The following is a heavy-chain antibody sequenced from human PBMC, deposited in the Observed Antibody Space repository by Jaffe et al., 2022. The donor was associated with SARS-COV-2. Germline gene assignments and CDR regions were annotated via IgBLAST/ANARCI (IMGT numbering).Heavy chain of an antibody. CDR2: ISGSGGST. CDR3: AKGGPSFSNSPDRYFQH. V-gene: IGHV3-23*01. J-gene: IGHJ1*01. CDR1: GFTFSSYA. D-gene: IGHD6-13*01. Sequence: EVQLLESGGDLVQPGGSLRLSCVASGFTFSSYAVSWVRQTPGKGLEWVSAISGSGGSTYYADSVRGRFSISRDSSMNTVILQMTNLGAEDTAVYYCAKGGPSFSNSPDRYFQHWGQGTLVTVSS.